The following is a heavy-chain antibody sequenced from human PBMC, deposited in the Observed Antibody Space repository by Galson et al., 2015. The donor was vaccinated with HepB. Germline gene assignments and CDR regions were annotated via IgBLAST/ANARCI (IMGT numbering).Heavy chain of an antibody. CDR1: EFAFSSHG. V-gene: IGHV3-30*18. CDR2: ISYDGSKK. D-gene: IGHD6-13*01. Sequence: SLRLSCAASEFAFSSHGMHWVRQAPGKGLEWVAVISYDGSKKYYADSVKGRFTISRDNSKNTLHLQINSLRPEDTAVYYCAKGAYSSSWYFEYWGQGTLVTVSS. CDR3: AKGAYSSSWYFEY. J-gene: IGHJ4*02.